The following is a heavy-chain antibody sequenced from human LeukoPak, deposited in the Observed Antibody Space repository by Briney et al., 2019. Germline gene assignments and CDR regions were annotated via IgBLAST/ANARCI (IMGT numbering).Heavy chain of an antibody. CDR2: IKQDGSQR. CDR1: GFTFSDYW. J-gene: IGHJ4*02. V-gene: IGHV3-7*01. CDR3: ARRGGSSSRRSPIDY. Sequence: GGSLRLSCTASGFTFSDYWMTWVRQAPGKGPEWVANIKQDGSQRYYVDSVRGRFTISRDTAKNSLFLQMNGLRAEATAVYYCARRGGSSSRRSPIDYWGQGTLVTVSS. D-gene: IGHD6-6*01.